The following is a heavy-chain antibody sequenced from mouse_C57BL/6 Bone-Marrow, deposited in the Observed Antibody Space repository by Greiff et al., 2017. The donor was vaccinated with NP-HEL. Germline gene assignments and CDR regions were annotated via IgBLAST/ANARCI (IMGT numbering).Heavy chain of an antibody. D-gene: IGHD1-1*01. CDR2: IWSGGST. V-gene: IGHV2-2*01. J-gene: IGHJ1*03. CDR3: ARNGLITTVWYFDV. CDR1: GFSLTSYG. Sequence: VQLQQSGPGLVQPSQSLSITCTVSGFSLTSYGVHWVRQSPGKGLEWLGVIWSGGSTDYNAAFISRLSISKDNSKSQVFFKMNSLQADDTAIYYCARNGLITTVWYFDVWGTGTTVTVSS.